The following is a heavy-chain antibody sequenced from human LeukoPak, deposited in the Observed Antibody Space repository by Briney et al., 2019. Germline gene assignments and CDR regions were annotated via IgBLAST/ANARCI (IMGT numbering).Heavy chain of an antibody. CDR2: IKQDGSEK. J-gene: IGHJ4*02. V-gene: IGHV3-7*03. D-gene: IGHD6-13*01. CDR1: EFTFSSYW. CDR3: EIAAAGRAH. Sequence: PGGSLRLSCAASEFTFSSYWLSWVRQAPGKGLEWVANIKQDGSEKYYVDSVKGRFTISRDNAKNSLYLQMNSLRAEDTAVYYCEIAAAGRAHWGQGTLVTVSS.